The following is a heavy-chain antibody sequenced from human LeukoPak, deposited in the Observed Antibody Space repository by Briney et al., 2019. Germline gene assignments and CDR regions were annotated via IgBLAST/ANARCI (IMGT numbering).Heavy chain of an antibody. CDR3: ASGSGYERF. Sequence: KTSETLSLPCTVSGYSISSGYYWGWIRQPPGKGLEWIGSIYHSGSTYYNPSLKSRVTISVDTSKNQFSLKLSSVTAADTAVYYCASGSGYERFWGQGTLVTVSS. CDR1: GYSISSGYY. D-gene: IGHD5-12*01. V-gene: IGHV4-38-2*02. J-gene: IGHJ4*02. CDR2: IYHSGST.